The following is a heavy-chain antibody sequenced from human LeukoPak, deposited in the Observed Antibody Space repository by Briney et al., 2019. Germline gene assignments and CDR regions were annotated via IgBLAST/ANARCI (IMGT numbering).Heavy chain of an antibody. V-gene: IGHV3-20*04. J-gene: IGHJ4*02. CDR1: GFTFDDYG. Sequence: GGSLRLSCAASGFTFDDYGMNWVRQAPGKGLEWVSGINWNGGSTGYADSVKGRFTISRDNAQNSLYLQMNSLRAEDTALYWWGRGELGGGFGGGENFDYWGQGTLVTVSS. CDR3: GRGELGGGFGGGENFDY. D-gene: IGHD3-16*01. CDR2: INWNGGST.